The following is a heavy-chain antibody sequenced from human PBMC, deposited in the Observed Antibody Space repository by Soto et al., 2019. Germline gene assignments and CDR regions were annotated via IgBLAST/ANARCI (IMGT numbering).Heavy chain of an antibody. J-gene: IGHJ4*02. V-gene: IGHV4-34*01. CDR3: AREVSYGYRFLDY. CDR2: INHSGST. CDR1: GGSFSGYY. D-gene: IGHD5-18*01. Sequence: SETLSLTCAVYGGSFSGYYWSWIRQPPGKGLEWIGEINHSGSTNYNPSLKSRVTISVDTAKNQFSLKLSSVTAADTAVYYCAREVSYGYRFLDYWGQGTLVTVSS.